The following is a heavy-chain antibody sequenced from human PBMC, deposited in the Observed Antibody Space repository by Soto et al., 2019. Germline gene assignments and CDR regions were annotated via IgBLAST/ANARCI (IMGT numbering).Heavy chain of an antibody. V-gene: IGHV4-31*11. CDR3: ARDYYYGRGYFDY. CDR2: IYYSGST. Sequence: PSETLSLTCDVFGDSISTSSYYWSWIRQHPGKGLEWIGYIYYSGSTYYNPSLKSRVTISVDTSKNQFSLKLSSVTAADTAVYYCARDYYYGRGYFDYWGQGTLVTVSS. CDR1: GDSISTSSYY. J-gene: IGHJ4*02. D-gene: IGHD3-10*01.